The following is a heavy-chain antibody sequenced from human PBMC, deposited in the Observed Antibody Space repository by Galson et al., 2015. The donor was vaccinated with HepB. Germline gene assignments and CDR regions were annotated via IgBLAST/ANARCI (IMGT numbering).Heavy chain of an antibody. Sequence: SLRLSCAASGFTFSSYWMSWVRQAPGKGLEWVSSISSSSSYIYYADSVKGRFTISRDNAKNSLYLQMNSLRAEDTAVYYCARDRSFLSDYGDYWIDPIDYWGQGTLVTVSS. V-gene: IGHV3-21*01. J-gene: IGHJ4*02. D-gene: IGHD4-17*01. CDR2: ISSSSSYI. CDR1: GFTFSSYW. CDR3: ARDRSFLSDYGDYWIDPIDY.